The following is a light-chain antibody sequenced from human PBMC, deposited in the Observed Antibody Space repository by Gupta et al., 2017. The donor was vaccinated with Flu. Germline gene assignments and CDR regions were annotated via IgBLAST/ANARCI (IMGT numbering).Light chain of an antibody. CDR2: RER. Sequence: VSVGQTARIPCEGNEIGGRDVHWYQQKPGQAPVVIIDRERSRPSGIPERLSGSNSGNTATLTISRDQVGDEDDYYCQVGTSRGVFGGGTKLTVL. CDR1: EIGGRD. V-gene: IGLV3-9*01. CDR3: QVGTSRGV. J-gene: IGLJ3*02.